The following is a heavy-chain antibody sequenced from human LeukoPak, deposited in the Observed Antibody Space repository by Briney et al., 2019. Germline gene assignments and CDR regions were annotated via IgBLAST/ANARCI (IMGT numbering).Heavy chain of an antibody. J-gene: IGHJ4*02. D-gene: IGHD3-10*01. V-gene: IGHV3-21*01. CDR1: GFTFSNYA. Sequence: GGSLRLSCAASGFTFSNYAMSWVRQAPGKGLEWVSSISNSSSYIYYADSVKGRFTISRDNAKNSLYLQMKSLRAEDTAVYYCAGWFGELLLPFDYWGQGTLVTVSS. CDR2: ISNSSSYI. CDR3: AGWFGELLLPFDY.